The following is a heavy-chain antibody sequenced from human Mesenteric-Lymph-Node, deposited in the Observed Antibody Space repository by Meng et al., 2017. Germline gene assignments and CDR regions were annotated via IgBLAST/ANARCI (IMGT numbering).Heavy chain of an antibody. D-gene: IGHD3-16*02. V-gene: IGHV4-34*01. Sequence: GSLRLSCAVYGGSFSGYYWSWLRQPPGKGLEWLGEINHSGSTNYNPSLKIRVTISVDTSKNQFSLKLSSVTAADTAVYYCARAEIMITFGGVIEEDYDAFDIWGQGTMVTVSS. CDR1: GGSFSGYY. CDR2: INHSGST. J-gene: IGHJ3*02. CDR3: ARAEIMITFGGVIEEDYDAFDI.